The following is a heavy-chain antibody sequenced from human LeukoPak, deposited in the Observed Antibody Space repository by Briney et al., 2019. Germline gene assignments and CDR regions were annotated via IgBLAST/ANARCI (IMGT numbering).Heavy chain of an antibody. V-gene: IGHV1-18*01. Sequence: ASVKVSCKASGYTFTSYGISWVRQAPGQGLEWMGWTSACNGNTNYAQKFQGRVTMTTDTSTSTAYMELRSLRSDDTALYYCARADLCTSASCYKAFDIWGQGTMVTVSS. CDR3: ARADLCTSASCYKAFDI. J-gene: IGHJ3*02. CDR2: TSACNGNT. CDR1: GYTFTSYG. D-gene: IGHD2-2*02.